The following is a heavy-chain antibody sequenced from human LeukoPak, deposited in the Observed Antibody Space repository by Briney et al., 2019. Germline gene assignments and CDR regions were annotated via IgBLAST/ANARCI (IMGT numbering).Heavy chain of an antibody. D-gene: IGHD6-13*01. V-gene: IGHV3-23*01. CDR2: ISGSGGST. CDR1: GFTFSSYG. Sequence: PGGSLRLSCAASGFTFSSYGMSWVRQAPGKGLEWVSAISGSGGSTYYADSVKGRFTISRDNSKNTLYLQMNSLRAEDTAVYYCARLKQQLVRLLSRDTTYYYYYYMDVWGKGTTVTVSS. CDR3: ARLKQQLVRLLSRDTTYYYYYYMDV. J-gene: IGHJ6*03.